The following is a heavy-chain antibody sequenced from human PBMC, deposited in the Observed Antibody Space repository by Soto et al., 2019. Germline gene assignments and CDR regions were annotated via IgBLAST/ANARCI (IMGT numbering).Heavy chain of an antibody. J-gene: IGHJ5*01. D-gene: IGHD6-6*01. CDR2: ISGSGVRT. Sequence: GGSLRLSCTASGFTFTNYAMTWARQAPGKGLEWVSTISGSGVRTYYADSVKGRFTISRDNSKNTLDLQMNSLRAEDTAIYYCAKDHAREQFVRGENWFDSWGQGTLVTVYS. CDR1: GFTFTNYA. V-gene: IGHV3-23*01. CDR3: AKDHAREQFVRGENWFDS.